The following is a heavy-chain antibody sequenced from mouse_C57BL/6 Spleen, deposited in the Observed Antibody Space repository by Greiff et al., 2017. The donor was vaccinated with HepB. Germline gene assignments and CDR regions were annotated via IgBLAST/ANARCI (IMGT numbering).Heavy chain of an antibody. V-gene: IGHV1-18*01. Sequence: EVKLVESGPELVKPWASVNITCTASGYTFTYYNMDWVKQSHRKSLEWIGDIHTNNGDTIYNQKFKGKATLTFDKSSGTAYMELRSLTSEDSAVYYCARVSAWYFDVWGTGTTVTVSS. CDR3: ARVSAWYFDV. CDR2: IHTNNGDT. D-gene: IGHD6-2*01. CDR1: GYTFTYYN. J-gene: IGHJ1*03.